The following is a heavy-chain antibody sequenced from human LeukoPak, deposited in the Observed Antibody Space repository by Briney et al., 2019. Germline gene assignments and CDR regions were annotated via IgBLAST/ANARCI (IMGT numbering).Heavy chain of an antibody. V-gene: IGHV4-39*07. CDR1: GGSISSSSYY. CDR2: IYYSGST. D-gene: IGHD2-8*01. CDR3: ARRGIVLMVYATYNWFDP. J-gene: IGHJ5*02. Sequence: SETLSLTCTVSGGSISSSSYYWGWIRQPPGKGLEWIGSIYYSGSTNYNPSLKSRVTISVDTSKNQFSLKLSSVTAADTAVYYCARRGIVLMVYATYNWFDPWGQGTLVTVSS.